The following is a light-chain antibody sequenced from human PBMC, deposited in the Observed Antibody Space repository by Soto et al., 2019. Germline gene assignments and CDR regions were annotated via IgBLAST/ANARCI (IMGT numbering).Light chain of an antibody. CDR1: QSVSSSY. V-gene: IGKV3-20*01. Sequence: IVLTQSPDTLSLSPGERATLSCRASQSVSSSYLAWYQQKPGQAPRLLIYGASSRATGIPDTFSGSGSGTDFTLTTSRLEPDDFAVDYCQQFGSSPYTFGQGTKQHIK. CDR3: QQFGSSPYT. J-gene: IGKJ2*01. CDR2: GAS.